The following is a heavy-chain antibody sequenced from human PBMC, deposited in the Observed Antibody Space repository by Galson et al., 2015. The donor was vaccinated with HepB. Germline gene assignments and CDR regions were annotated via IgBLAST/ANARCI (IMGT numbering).Heavy chain of an antibody. V-gene: IGHV5-51*03. CDR3: AARAGTSGWYTTAFDI. D-gene: IGHD6-19*01. J-gene: IGHJ3*02. Sequence: QSGEEVKKPGESLKISCKGSGYSFTTYWSGWVRQMPGKGLERMGIIYPDDSDTKYRPTFQGQVTISADKSISTAYLQWSSLKASDTAMYYCAARAGTSGWYTTAFDIWGQGTMVTVSS. CDR2: IYPDDSDT. CDR1: GYSFTTYW.